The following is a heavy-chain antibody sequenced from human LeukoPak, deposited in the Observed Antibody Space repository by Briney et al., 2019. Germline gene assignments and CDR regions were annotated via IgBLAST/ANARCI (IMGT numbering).Heavy chain of an antibody. CDR1: GGSISSSSYY. CDR2: IYYSGST. V-gene: IGHV4-39*07. D-gene: IGHD1-26*01. CDR3: ARLGEWELLNYFDY. Sequence: SETLSLTCTVSGGSISSSSYYWGWIRQPPGKGLEWIGSIYYSGSTYYNPSLKSRVTISVDTSKNQFSLKLSSVTAADTAVYYCARLGEWELLNYFDYWGQGTLVTVSS. J-gene: IGHJ4*02.